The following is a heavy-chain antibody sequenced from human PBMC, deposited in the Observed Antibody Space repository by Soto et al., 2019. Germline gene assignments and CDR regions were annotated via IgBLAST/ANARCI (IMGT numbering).Heavy chain of an antibody. Sequence: EVQLVESGGGLVQPGGSLRLSCAASGFTFTTDSMNWVRQAPGKGLEWVSYISSSSSTTYYADSVKGRFTISRDDAKSSLYLQTNSLRDEDTAVYYCARDAGSWGYCGQGTLVTVS. D-gene: IGHD3-10*01. CDR2: ISSSSSTT. CDR3: ARDAGSWGY. V-gene: IGHV3-48*02. CDR1: GFTFTTDS. J-gene: IGHJ4*02.